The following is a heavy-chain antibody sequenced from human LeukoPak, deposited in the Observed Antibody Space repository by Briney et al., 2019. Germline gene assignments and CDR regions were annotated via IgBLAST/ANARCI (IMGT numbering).Heavy chain of an antibody. CDR1: GFTFSSYW. V-gene: IGHV3-74*01. Sequence: GGSLRLSCAASGFTFSSYWMHWVRHAPGKGLVWVSRINSDGSSTAYADSVKGRFTISRDNAKNTLYLQMNSLRAEDTAVYYCARVFSGWYFYFDNWGQGTLVTVSS. J-gene: IGHJ4*02. CDR2: INSDGSST. D-gene: IGHD6-19*01. CDR3: ARVFSGWYFYFDN.